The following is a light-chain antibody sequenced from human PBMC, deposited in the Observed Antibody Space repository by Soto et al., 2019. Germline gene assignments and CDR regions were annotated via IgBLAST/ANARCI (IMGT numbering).Light chain of an antibody. J-gene: IGLJ1*01. CDR3: SSYAGSNIHYA. CDR1: SSDIGGYNY. CDR2: EVT. V-gene: IGLV2-8*01. Sequence: QSALTQPPSASGSPGQSVTISCTGTSSDIGGYNYVSWYQHHPGKAPKLMIYEVTKRPSGVPDRFSGSKSGNTASLTVSGLQAEDEAEYYCSSYAGSNIHYAFGTGTKVTVL.